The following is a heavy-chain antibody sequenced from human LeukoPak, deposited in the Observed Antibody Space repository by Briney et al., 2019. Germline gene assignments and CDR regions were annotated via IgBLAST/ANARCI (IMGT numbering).Heavy chain of an antibody. Sequence: GGSLRLSCEVSGFTFSSYWMSWVRQAPGKGLEWVATISSDGGEIYYVDSVKGRFTLSRDNAKSSVYLQMNSLRAEDAAVYYCARDKPRGSYDGYIFDSWGQGTLVTVSS. CDR3: ARDKPRGSYDGYIFDS. J-gene: IGHJ4*02. V-gene: IGHV3-7*01. D-gene: IGHD3-16*01. CDR2: ISSDGGEI. CDR1: GFTFSSYW.